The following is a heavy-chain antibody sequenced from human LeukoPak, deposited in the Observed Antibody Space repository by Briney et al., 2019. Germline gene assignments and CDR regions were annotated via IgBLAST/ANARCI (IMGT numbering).Heavy chain of an antibody. V-gene: IGHV4-59*01. CDR1: GGSISSYY. Sequence: SETLSLTCTVSGGSISSYYWSWIRQPPGKGLEWIGYIYYSGSTNYNPSLKSRVTISVDTSKNQFSLKLSSVTTADTAVYYCAREVVAAAGTVDYWGQGTLVTVSS. CDR2: IYYSGST. CDR3: AREVVAAAGTVDY. J-gene: IGHJ4*02. D-gene: IGHD6-13*01.